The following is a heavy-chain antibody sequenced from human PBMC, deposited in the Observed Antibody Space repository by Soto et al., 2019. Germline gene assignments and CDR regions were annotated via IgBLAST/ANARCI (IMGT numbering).Heavy chain of an antibody. CDR3: ARDPPYSGYDYQFDY. Sequence: VQLVESGGGLVQPGGSLRLSCAASGFTFSAFNMNWVRQAPGKGLEWVSYISTSSSNIYYADSVKGRFTISRDNAKSSLHVQMNSLRVEDTAVYYCARDPPYSGYDYQFDYWGQGTLVTVSS. CDR2: ISTSSSNI. D-gene: IGHD5-12*01. V-gene: IGHV3-48*04. CDR1: GFTFSAFN. J-gene: IGHJ4*02.